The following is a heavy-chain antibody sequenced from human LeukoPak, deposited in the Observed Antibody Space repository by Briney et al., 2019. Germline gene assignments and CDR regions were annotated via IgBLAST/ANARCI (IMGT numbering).Heavy chain of an antibody. CDR3: ARDRTVLAVSATYY. Sequence: GGSLRLSCAASGFTFSSYAMHWVRQPPGKGLEWVATISNDGNIDYYADPVKGRFTISRDNSKDTLDLQMNSLRDEDTAEYYCARDRTVLAVSATYYWGQGALVTVSS. CDR1: GFTFSSYA. CDR2: ISNDGNID. J-gene: IGHJ4*02. D-gene: IGHD2-8*02. V-gene: IGHV3-30*14.